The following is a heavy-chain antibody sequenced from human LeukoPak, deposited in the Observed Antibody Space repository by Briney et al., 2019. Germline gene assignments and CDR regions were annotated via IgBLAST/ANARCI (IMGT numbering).Heavy chain of an antibody. CDR1: GGSISSYY. V-gene: IGHV4-59*01. Sequence: SETLSLTCTVSGGSISSYYWSWIRQPPGKGLEWIGYIYYSGSTNYNPSLKSRVTISVDTSKNQFSLKLSSVTAADTAVYYCARGPSSRGYYYDSSGRLVYWGQGTLVTVSS. CDR3: ARGPSSRGYYYDSSGRLVY. D-gene: IGHD3-22*01. CDR2: IYYSGST. J-gene: IGHJ4*02.